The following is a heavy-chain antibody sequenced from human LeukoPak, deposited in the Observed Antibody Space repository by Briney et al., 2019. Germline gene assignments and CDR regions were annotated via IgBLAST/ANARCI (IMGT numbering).Heavy chain of an antibody. D-gene: IGHD5-12*01. CDR1: GYNFTGNY. Sequence: ASVKVSCKASGYNFTGNYMHWVRQAPGQGLEWMGWINPNSGGTNYAQKFQGRVTMTRDTSIGTAYMELRRLRSDDTAVYYCAGTGGYSGYEVYYYYYYMDVWGKGTTVTVSS. CDR3: AGTGGYSGYEVYYYYYYMDV. J-gene: IGHJ6*03. V-gene: IGHV1-2*02. CDR2: INPNSGGT.